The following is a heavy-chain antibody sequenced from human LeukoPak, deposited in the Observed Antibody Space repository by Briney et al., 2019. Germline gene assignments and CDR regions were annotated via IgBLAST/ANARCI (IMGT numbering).Heavy chain of an antibody. J-gene: IGHJ4*02. V-gene: IGHV3-9*01. CDR1: GFTFNDYA. CDR2: INWNSGSM. D-gene: IGHD4-23*01. Sequence: QSGGSLRLSCAASGFTFNDYAMHWVRQAPGKGLEWVSGINWNSGSMDYADSVKGRFTISRDNAKNTLYLQMNSLRAEDTAVYYCAKDSLRWYDYWGQGTLVTVSS. CDR3: AKDSLRWYDY.